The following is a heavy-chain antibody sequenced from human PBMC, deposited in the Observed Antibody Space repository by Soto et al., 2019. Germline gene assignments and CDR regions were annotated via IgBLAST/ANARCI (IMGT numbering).Heavy chain of an antibody. D-gene: IGHD3-16*01. CDR1: GGSISSGGYY. Sequence: QAQLQESGPGLVKPSQTLSLTCTVSGGSISSGGYYWSWIRQPPGKGLEWIGNIYYSGSTYYNPSLKGRVTISVDTSKNQFSLKLSSVTAADTAVYYCARDPLGTPFGDFKLWGKGTLVNVSS. CDR2: IYYSGST. J-gene: IGHJ4*02. CDR3: ARDPLGTPFGDFKL. V-gene: IGHV4-31*03.